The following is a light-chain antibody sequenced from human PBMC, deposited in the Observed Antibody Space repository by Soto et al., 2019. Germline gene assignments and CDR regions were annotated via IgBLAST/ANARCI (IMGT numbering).Light chain of an antibody. V-gene: IGKV3-20*01. CDR1: QTLSTNS. CDR3: QQYDASPLT. Sequence: EIVLTQSPGTRSLSPGERATLSCRASQTLSTNSLAWYQQRLGQTPRLLIYAASTRDTDIPDRFNGSGSGTDFALTISRLEPEDFALYYCQQYDASPLTFGPGTKVDI. CDR2: AAS. J-gene: IGKJ3*01.